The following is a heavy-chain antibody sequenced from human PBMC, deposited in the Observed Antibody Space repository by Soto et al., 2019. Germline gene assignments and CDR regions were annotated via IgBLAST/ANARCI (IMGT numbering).Heavy chain of an antibody. Sequence: LRLSCAASGFTFSNHVMHWVRQAPGKGLEWVAVISYDGSNQYYADAVKGRFSISRDNSENTLFLQMNSLKPEDTAVYYCARDRGGHDFWIGYPTGWFDPWGQGTLGHRLL. CDR3: ARDRGGHDFWIGYPTGWFDP. J-gene: IGHJ5*02. V-gene: IGHV3-30-3*01. D-gene: IGHD3-3*01. CDR2: ISYDGSNQ. CDR1: GFTFSNHV.